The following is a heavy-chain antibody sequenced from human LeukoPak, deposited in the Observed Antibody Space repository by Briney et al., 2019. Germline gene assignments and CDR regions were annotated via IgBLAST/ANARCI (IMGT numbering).Heavy chain of an antibody. V-gene: IGHV3-48*01. Sequence: PGGSLRLSCAASGFTFSSYSMNWVRQAPGKGLEWVSYISSSSSTIYYADSVKGRFTISRDNAKNSLYLQMNSLRAEDTAVYYCARDEGVEYSSSWPYYFDYWGQGTLVTVSS. CDR3: ARDEGVEYSSSWPYYFDY. CDR2: ISSSSSTI. J-gene: IGHJ4*02. D-gene: IGHD6-13*01. CDR1: GFTFSSYS.